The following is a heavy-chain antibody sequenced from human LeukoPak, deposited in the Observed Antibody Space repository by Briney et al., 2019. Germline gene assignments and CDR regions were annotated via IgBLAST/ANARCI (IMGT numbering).Heavy chain of an antibody. V-gene: IGHV3-21*01. J-gene: IGHJ4*02. CDR2: ISSSSSYI. Sequence: GGSLRLSCVASEFTVSINYMTWVRQAPGKGLEWVSSISSSSSYIYYADSVKGRFTISRDNAKNSLYLQMNSLRAEDTAVYYCARVKNHRGIAVAGSDYWGQGTLVTVSS. CDR1: EFTVSINY. D-gene: IGHD6-13*01. CDR3: ARVKNHRGIAVAGSDY.